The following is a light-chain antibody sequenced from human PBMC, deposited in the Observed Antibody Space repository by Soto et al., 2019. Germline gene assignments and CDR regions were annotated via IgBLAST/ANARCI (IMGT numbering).Light chain of an antibody. J-gene: IGKJ4*01. V-gene: IGKV1-9*01. CDR1: QGISNY. CDR3: QQLNSYPLT. CDR2: AAS. Sequence: IQVTQSPSSLSSSVGDRVTITCLASQGISNYLAWYQQKPGKAPKLLLYAASTLQSGVPSRFSGSGSGTDFTLTISSLQPEDCATYYCQQLNSYPLTFGGGTKVDIK.